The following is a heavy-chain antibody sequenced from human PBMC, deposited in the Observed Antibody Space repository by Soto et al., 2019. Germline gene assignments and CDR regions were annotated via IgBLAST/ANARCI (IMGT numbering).Heavy chain of an antibody. D-gene: IGHD3-10*01. V-gene: IGHV3-30-3*01. CDR3: ASGVKLWFGELGAHDY. CDR1: GFTFSSYA. CDR2: ISYDGSNK. J-gene: IGHJ4*02. Sequence: QVQLVESGGGVVQPGRSLRLSCAASGFTFSSYAMHWVRQAPGKGLEWVAVISYDGSNKYCADSVKGRFTISRDNSKNTLYLQMNSLRAEDTAVYYCASGVKLWFGELGAHDYWGQGTLVTVSS.